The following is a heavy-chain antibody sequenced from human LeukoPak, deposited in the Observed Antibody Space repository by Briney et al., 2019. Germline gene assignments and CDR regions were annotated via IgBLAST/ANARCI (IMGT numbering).Heavy chain of an antibody. CDR3: AKACSSVITGLVDY. Sequence: PGGSLRLSCAASGFTFSSYAMSWVRQAPGKGLEWVSAISGSGGSTYYADSVKGRFTISRDNSKNTLYLQMNSLRAEDTAVYYCAKACSSVITGLVDYWGQGTLVTVSS. J-gene: IGHJ4*02. CDR2: ISGSGGST. D-gene: IGHD3-22*01. V-gene: IGHV3-23*01. CDR1: GFTFSSYA.